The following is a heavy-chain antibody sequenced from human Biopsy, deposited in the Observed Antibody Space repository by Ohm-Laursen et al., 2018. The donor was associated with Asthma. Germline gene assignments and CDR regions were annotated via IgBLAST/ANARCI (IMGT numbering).Heavy chain of an antibody. CDR3: ARGDSSGWSHYYFDY. Sequence: GSLRLSCTVSGFAVSRDYMFWVRQAPGKGLEWVSVIYSGGTSHTADSVRGRFTISRDFSKNTLHLQMHSLRVEDTAVYYCARGDSSGWSHYYFDYWGQGTLVTVSS. CDR1: GFAVSRDY. V-gene: IGHV3-53*01. CDR2: IYSGGTS. D-gene: IGHD6-19*01. J-gene: IGHJ4*02.